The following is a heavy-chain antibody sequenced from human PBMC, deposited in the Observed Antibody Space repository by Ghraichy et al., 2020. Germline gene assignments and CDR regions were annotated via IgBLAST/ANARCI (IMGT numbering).Heavy chain of an antibody. CDR1: GGTFSSYT. Sequence: SVKVSCKASGGTFSSYTISWVRQAPGQGLEWMGRIIPILGIANYAQKFQGRVTITADKSTSTAYMELSSLRSEDTAVYYCAREGLGYCSGGSCYSARSFDYWGQGTLVTVSS. CDR2: IIPILGIA. CDR3: AREGLGYCSGGSCYSARSFDY. D-gene: IGHD2-15*01. V-gene: IGHV1-69*04. J-gene: IGHJ4*02.